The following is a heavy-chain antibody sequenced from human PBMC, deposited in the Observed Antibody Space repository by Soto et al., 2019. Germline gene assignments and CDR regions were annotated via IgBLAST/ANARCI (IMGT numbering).Heavy chain of an antibody. J-gene: IGHJ4*02. CDR1: GFTFSDYY. Sequence: QVQLVESGGGLVKPGGSLRLSCAASGFTFSDYYMSWIRQAPGKGLEWVSYISSSSSYTNYAASVKGRFTISRDNAKNSLYLQMNSLRAEDTAVYYCAREHSSSGYVGYWGQGTLVTVAS. CDR2: ISSSSSYT. V-gene: IGHV3-11*06. D-gene: IGHD6-13*01. CDR3: AREHSSSGYVGY.